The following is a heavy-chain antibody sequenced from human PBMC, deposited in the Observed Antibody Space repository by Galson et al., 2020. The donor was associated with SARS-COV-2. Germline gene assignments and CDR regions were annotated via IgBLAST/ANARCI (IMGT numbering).Heavy chain of an antibody. V-gene: IGHV3-21*01. CDR2: ISTSSSYI. Sequence: GGSLRLSCAASGFPFSTYSMNWVRRAPGKGLEWVSSISTSSSYIYYADSVKGRFTISRDNVKKSLYLQMDSLRAEDTAVYYCARDEGIRGYNYGRLYYGMDVWGQGTTVTVSS. CDR1: GFPFSTYS. D-gene: IGHD5-18*01. J-gene: IGHJ6*02. CDR3: ARDEGIRGYNYGRLYYGMDV.